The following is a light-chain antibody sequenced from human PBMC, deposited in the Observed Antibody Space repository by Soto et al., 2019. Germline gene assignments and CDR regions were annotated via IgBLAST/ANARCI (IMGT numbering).Light chain of an antibody. CDR2: EVS. CDR1: SGDVGAYNY. Sequence: QSALTQPASVSGSPGQSITISCTGISGDVGAYNYVSWYQQHPGKAPKLMIYEVSNRPSGVSNRFSGSKSGNTASLTISGLQAEDEDDYYCSSYTSSSTFFGTGTKVTVL. J-gene: IGLJ1*01. CDR3: SSYTSSSTF. V-gene: IGLV2-14*01.